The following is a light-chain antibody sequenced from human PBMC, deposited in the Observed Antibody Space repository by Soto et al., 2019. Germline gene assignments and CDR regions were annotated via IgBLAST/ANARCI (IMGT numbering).Light chain of an antibody. V-gene: IGLV1-44*01. CDR2: SNN. CDR3: AVWDDSLNAVV. Sequence: QSVLTQSPSASGTPGQRITIYCSGINSNIGTYTVNWYQQLPGTAPKLLIYSNNQRPSGVPDRFSGSKSDTSASLAISGLQSEDEADYYCAVWDDSLNAVVFGGGTKLTVL. J-gene: IGLJ2*01. CDR1: NSNIGTYT.